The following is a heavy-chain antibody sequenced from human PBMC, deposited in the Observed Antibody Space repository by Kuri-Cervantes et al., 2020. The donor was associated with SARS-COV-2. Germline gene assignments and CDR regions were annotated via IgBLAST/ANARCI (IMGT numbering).Heavy chain of an antibody. J-gene: IGHJ6*02. CDR3: ARSGAEYYYAMDV. CDR2: ISGSGGST. D-gene: IGHD1-26*01. Sequence: GESLKISCAASGFTFSSYAMSWVRQAPGKGLEWVSAISGSGGSTYYADSVKGRFTISRENAKNSLYLQMNSLRAGDTAVYFCARSGAEYYYAMDVWGQGTTVTVSS. CDR1: GFTFSSYA. V-gene: IGHV3-23*01.